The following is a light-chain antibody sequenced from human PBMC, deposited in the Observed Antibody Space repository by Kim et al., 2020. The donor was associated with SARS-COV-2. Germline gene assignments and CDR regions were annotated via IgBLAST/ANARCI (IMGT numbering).Light chain of an antibody. Sequence: DIVMTQSPDSLAVSLGERASINCKSSQNLLYSSINKNYLAWYQQKPGQPPKLLIYWASTRESGVPDRFSGSGSGTDFTLTISSLQAEDVAVYYCQQYYSTPKLTFGGGTKLEIK. CDR2: WAS. CDR3: QQYYSTPKLT. V-gene: IGKV4-1*01. J-gene: IGKJ4*01. CDR1: QNLLYSSINKNY.